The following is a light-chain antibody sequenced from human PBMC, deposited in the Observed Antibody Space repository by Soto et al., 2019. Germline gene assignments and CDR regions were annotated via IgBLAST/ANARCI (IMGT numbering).Light chain of an antibody. CDR2: DVS. V-gene: IGKV1-5*01. CDR1: QSTSRW. J-gene: IGKJ2*01. Sequence: DIQMTQSPSTLSASVGDRVTITCRTSQSTSRWLAWYQQKPGKAPKLLIYDVSSLESGVPSRFSGSGSGTEFTITISSLQPDDFAPYYCQHYNTYAFGQGTKLEIK. CDR3: QHYNTYA.